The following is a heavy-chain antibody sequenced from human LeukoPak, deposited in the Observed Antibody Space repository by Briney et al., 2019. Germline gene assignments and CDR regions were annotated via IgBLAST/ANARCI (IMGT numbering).Heavy chain of an antibody. V-gene: IGHV3-30*03. CDR3: TTFDM. CDR1: GFTFTNYG. J-gene: IGHJ3*02. CDR2: ISSDGSNK. Sequence: GGSLRLSCAASGFTFTNYGIHWVRLAPGKGLEWVAVISSDGSNKHYADSVKGRFTISRDDSKHTLYLQMNSLRVDDTALYYCTTFDMWGQGTMVTVSS.